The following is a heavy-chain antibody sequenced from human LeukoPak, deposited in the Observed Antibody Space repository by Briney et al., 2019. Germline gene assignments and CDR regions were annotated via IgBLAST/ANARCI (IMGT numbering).Heavy chain of an antibody. D-gene: IGHD3-22*01. CDR3: ASVGYLCYYDSSGYSCHDAFDI. J-gene: IGHJ3*02. Sequence: PGGSLRLSCAASGFTFSDYYMSWIRQAPGKGLEWVSYISSSGSTIYYADSVKGRFTISRDNAKNSLYLQMNSLRAEDTAVYYCASVGYLCYYDSSGYSCHDAFDIWGQGTMVTVSS. V-gene: IGHV3-11*01. CDR2: ISSSGSTI. CDR1: GFTFSDYY.